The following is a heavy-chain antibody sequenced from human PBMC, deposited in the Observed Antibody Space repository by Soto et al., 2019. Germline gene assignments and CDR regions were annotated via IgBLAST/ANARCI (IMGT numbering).Heavy chain of an antibody. CDR1: GFTFSSYA. CDR2: ISYDGSNK. D-gene: IGHD3-16*01. V-gene: IGHV3-30-3*01. J-gene: IGHJ3*02. CDR3: ARDPMITFGGDAFDI. Sequence: GSLRLSCAASGFTFSSYAMHWVRQAPGKGLEWVAVISYDGSNKYYADSVKGRFTISRDNSKNTLYLQMNSLRAEDTAVYYCARDPMITFGGDAFDIWGQGTMVTVSS.